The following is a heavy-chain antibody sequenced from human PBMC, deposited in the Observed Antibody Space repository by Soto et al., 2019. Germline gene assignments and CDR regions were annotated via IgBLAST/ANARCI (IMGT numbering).Heavy chain of an antibody. CDR1: GYTFTNYY. V-gene: IGHV1-46*01. CDR2: INPGGGRT. J-gene: IGHJ2*01. Sequence: ASVKVSCKASGYTFTNYYIHWVRQAPGQGLEWMGIINPGGGRTNYAQKFQGRVTMTRDTSTSTVYLELSSLRSEDTAVYYCARDLSSYSSGWYGLWGRGTLVTVSS. CDR3: ARDLSSYSSGWYGL. D-gene: IGHD6-19*01.